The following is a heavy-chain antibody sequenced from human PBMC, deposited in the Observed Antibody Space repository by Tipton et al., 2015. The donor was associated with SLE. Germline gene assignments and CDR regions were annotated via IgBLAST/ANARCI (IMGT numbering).Heavy chain of an antibody. CDR1: GFTFSSYA. CDR3: AKLVYRSAALFDY. V-gene: IGHV3-23*01. D-gene: IGHD2-15*01. J-gene: IGHJ4*02. CDR2: ISGSGGST. Sequence: SLRLSCAASGFTFSSYAMSWVRQAPGKGLEWVSAISGSGGSTYYADSVKGRFTISRDNSKNTLYLQMNTLRAEDTAVYYCAKLVYRSAALFDYWGQGTLVTVSS.